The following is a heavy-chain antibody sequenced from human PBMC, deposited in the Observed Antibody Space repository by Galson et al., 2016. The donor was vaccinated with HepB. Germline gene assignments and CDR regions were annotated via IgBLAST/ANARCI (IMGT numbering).Heavy chain of an antibody. CDR1: GFTFSSYA. Sequence: SLRLSCAASGFTFSSYAMRWVRQAPGKGLEWVSSISSSSNYIYYADSVKGRFTISRDNAKNSLYLQMNSLRDEDTAVYYCATQYCSGGSCYSAAPGYWYFDLWGRGTLVTVSS. CDR2: ISSSSNYI. CDR3: ATQYCSGGSCYSAAPGYWYFDL. J-gene: IGHJ2*01. V-gene: IGHV3-21*01. D-gene: IGHD2-15*01.